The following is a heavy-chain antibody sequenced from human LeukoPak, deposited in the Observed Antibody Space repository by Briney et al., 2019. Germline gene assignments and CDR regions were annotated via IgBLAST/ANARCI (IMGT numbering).Heavy chain of an antibody. CDR2: ISYAGSNK. CDR1: GYTVTGYY. CDR3: AKEQWEYSSHYTPTDY. V-gene: IGHV3-30*18. D-gene: IGHD4-11*01. J-gene: IGHJ4*02. Sequence: SCKASGYTVTGYYMHWVRQAPGKGLGWVAVISYAGSNKNYSDSVKSRFTISRDNSKNTLYLQMNSLRAEDTAVYYCAKEQWEYSSHYTPTDYWGQGTLVTVSS.